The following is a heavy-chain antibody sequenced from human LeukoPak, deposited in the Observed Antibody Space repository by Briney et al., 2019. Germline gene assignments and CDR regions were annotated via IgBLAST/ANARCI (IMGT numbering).Heavy chain of an antibody. CDR1: GYTFTSYH. Sequence: ASVKVSCKASGYTFTSYHMHWVRQAPGQGLEWMGIINPSGGTTNYAQKFQGRVTMTRDMSTSTVYVELSSLRSEDTAVYYCARDGDYYDSSGYTDYWGQGTLVTVSS. V-gene: IGHV1-46*01. J-gene: IGHJ4*02. CDR3: ARDGDYYDSSGYTDY. D-gene: IGHD3-22*01. CDR2: INPSGGTT.